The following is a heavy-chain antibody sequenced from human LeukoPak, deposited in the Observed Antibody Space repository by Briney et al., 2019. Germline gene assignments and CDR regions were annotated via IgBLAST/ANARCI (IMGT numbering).Heavy chain of an antibody. CDR2: IYTSGTT. CDR1: GGSISNFY. V-gene: IGHV4-4*07. J-gene: IGHJ4*02. D-gene: IGHD3-3*01. CDR3: AQSYYDFWTGPLGY. Sequence: PSETLSLTCTVSGGSISNFYWSWIRQPAGQGLEWIGRIYTSGTTNYNPSLKSRVTMSLDTSKNQFSLRLTSVTAADTAVYYCAQSYYDFWTGPLGYWGQGTLVTVSS.